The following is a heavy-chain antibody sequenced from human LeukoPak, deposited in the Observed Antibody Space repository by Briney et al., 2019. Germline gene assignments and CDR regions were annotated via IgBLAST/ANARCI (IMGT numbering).Heavy chain of an antibody. V-gene: IGHV1-69*05. CDR3: AREVYKWNDGETYYYYMDV. CDR1: GGTFSSYA. D-gene: IGHD1-20*01. J-gene: IGHJ6*03. Sequence: SVKVSCKASGGTFSSYAISWVRQAPGQGLEWMGGIIPIFGTANYAQKFQGRVTITTDESTSTAYMELSSLRSEDTAVYYCAREVYKWNDGETYYYYMDVWGKGTTVTVSS. CDR2: IIPIFGTA.